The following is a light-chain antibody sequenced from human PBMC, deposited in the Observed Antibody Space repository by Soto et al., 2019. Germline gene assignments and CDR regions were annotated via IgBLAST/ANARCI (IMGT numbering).Light chain of an antibody. CDR3: KQGHSFPLT. CDR1: QAIGDS. Sequence: DIQMTQSPTFLSASVGDRVTITCRASQAIGDSLAWYQQKPGKAPDLLIYSASTVLPGVPSRFSGSGSGTDFTLTINGLQSEDFATYFCKQGHSFPLTFGGGTKV. V-gene: IGKV1-12*01. J-gene: IGKJ4*01. CDR2: SAS.